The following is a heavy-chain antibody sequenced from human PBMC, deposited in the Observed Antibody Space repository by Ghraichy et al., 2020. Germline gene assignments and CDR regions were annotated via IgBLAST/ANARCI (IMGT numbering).Heavy chain of an antibody. CDR1: GFTFSSYA. Sequence: GGSLRLSCAASGFTFSSYAMHWVRQAPGKGLEYVSAISSNGGSTYYANSVKGRFTISRDNSKNTLYLQMGSLRAEDMAVYYCARESGVERYYGMDVWGQGTTVTVSS. D-gene: IGHD2-15*01. J-gene: IGHJ6*02. CDR3: ARESGVERYYGMDV. V-gene: IGHV3-64*01. CDR2: ISSNGGST.